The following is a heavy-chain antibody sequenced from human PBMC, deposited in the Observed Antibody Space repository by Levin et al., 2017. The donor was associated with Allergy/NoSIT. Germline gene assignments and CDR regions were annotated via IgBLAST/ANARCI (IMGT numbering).Heavy chain of an antibody. V-gene: IGHV3-49*03. D-gene: IGHD6-13*01. CDR3: SRDRDSSWYYYNDYYYYYYMDV. J-gene: IGHJ6*03. Sequence: GVLRLSCTASGFTFGDYAMSWSRQAPGKGLEWVGFIRSKGRGGTTEYAASVKGRFTISRDDSKSIAYLQMNSLKSEDTAVYYCSRDRDSSWYYYNDYYYYYYMDVWGKGTTVTVSS. CDR2: IRSKGRGGTT. CDR1: GFTFGDYA.